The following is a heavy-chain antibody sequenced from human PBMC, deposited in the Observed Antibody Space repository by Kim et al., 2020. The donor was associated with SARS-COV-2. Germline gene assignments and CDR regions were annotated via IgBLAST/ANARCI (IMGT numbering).Heavy chain of an antibody. Sequence: GGSLRLSCAASGFTFSNFGMHWVRQVPGKGLEWVTFISYDGSNQYYRDSVKGRFTISRDNSKNTVYLQMSSLRAEDTAVYSCAKGLWARGGDSSIDYWGQGTLVTVSS. CDR2: ISYDGSNQ. CDR3: AKGLWARGGDSSIDY. CDR1: GFTFSNFG. D-gene: IGHD2-21*02. J-gene: IGHJ4*02. V-gene: IGHV3-30*18.